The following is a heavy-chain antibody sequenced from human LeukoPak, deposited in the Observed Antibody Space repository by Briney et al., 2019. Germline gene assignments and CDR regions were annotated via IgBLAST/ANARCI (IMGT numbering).Heavy chain of an antibody. D-gene: IGHD3-22*01. Sequence: SETLSLTCTVSGGSISSYYWSWIRQPPGKGLEWIGYIYYSGSTNYNPSLKSRVTISVDTSENQFSLKLSSVTAADTAVYYCARQVAYYYDSSGYLYFDYWGQGTLVTVSS. CDR3: ARQVAYYYDSSGYLYFDY. CDR1: GGSISSYY. V-gene: IGHV4-59*01. CDR2: IYYSGST. J-gene: IGHJ4*02.